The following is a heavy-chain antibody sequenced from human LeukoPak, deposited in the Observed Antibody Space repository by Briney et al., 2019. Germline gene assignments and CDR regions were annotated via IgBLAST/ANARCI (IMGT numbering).Heavy chain of an antibody. D-gene: IGHD5-24*01. CDR2: INPSGGST. CDR3: VREGESRDGYNYIPFDY. CDR1: GYTFTSYY. Sequence: ASVKVSCKASGYTFTSYYMHWVRQAPGQGLEWMGIINPSGGSTSYAQKFQGRVTMTRDTSTSTVYMELSSLRSEDTAVYYCVREGESRDGYNYIPFDYWGQGTLVTVSS. J-gene: IGHJ4*02. V-gene: IGHV1-46*01.